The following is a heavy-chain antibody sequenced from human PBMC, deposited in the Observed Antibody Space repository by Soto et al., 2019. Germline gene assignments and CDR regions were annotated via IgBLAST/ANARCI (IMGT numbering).Heavy chain of an antibody. D-gene: IGHD6-13*01. CDR1: GDSVSNSGYY. CDR2: VSFSGSK. V-gene: IGHV4-39*01. CDR3: ERVSTWQGRDWVDP. J-gene: IGHJ5*02. Sequence: SETLSLTCTVSGDSVSNSGYYWGWIRQSPGKRLEWIGSVSFSGSKYYNPSLRSRVTFSVDTSKTLISLKLRSVTAADTAGYYCERVSTWQGRDWVDPWGQGTLVTVSS.